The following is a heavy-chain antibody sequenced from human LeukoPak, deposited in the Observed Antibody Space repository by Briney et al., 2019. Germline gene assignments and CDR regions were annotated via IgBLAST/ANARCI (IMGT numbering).Heavy chain of an antibody. V-gene: IGHV4-39*01. D-gene: IGHD3-9*01. Sequence: SETLSLTCTVSGGSISSSSYYWGWIRQPPGKGLEWIGSIYYSGSTYYNPSLKSRVTISVDTSKNQFSLKLSSVTAADTAVYYCARRPDILTGYQKEDYWGQGTLVTVPS. CDR3: ARRPDILTGYQKEDY. CDR2: IYYSGST. CDR1: GGSISSSSYY. J-gene: IGHJ4*02.